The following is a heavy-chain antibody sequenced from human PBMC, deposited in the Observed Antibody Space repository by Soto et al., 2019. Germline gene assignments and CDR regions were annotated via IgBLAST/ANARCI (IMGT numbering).Heavy chain of an antibody. V-gene: IGHV3-23*01. CDR2: ISGSGGST. J-gene: IGHJ4*02. CDR1: GFTFSSYA. CDR3: AKDVEYSSSPGDY. Sequence: GGSLRLSCAASGFTFSSYAMSWVRHAPGKGLEWVSAISGSGGSTYYAESVKGRFTISRDNSKNTLYLKMNSLRAEDKAVYYCAKDVEYSSSPGDYWDEGSLVTVS. D-gene: IGHD6-6*01.